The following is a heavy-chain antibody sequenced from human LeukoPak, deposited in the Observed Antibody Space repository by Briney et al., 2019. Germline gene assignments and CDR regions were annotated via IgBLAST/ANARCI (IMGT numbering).Heavy chain of an antibody. D-gene: IGHD6-19*01. Sequence: SQTLSLTCTVSGGSISSTDYYWSWIRQPPGKGLEWIGYIYYSGSTYYNPSLKSRITISVDTSKNQFSLKLSSVTAVDTAVYFCARDFSSGWSRIDYWGQGTLVTVSS. CDR3: ARDFSSGWSRIDY. V-gene: IGHV4-30-4*01. CDR1: GGSISSTDYY. J-gene: IGHJ4*02. CDR2: IYYSGST.